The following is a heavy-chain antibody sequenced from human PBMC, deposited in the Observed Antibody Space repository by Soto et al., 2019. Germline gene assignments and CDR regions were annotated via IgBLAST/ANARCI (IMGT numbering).Heavy chain of an antibody. V-gene: IGHV1-18*01. CDR3: ATLDTTYYYDSSGLNRAFDY. CDR1: GYTFTSYG. CDR2: ISAYNGNT. Sequence: ASVKVSCKASGYTFTSYGISWVRQAPGQGLEWMGWISAYNGNTNYAQKLQGRVTMTTDTSTSTAYMELRSLRSDDTAVYYCATLDTTYYYDSSGLNRAFDYWGQGTLVTAPQ. J-gene: IGHJ4*02. D-gene: IGHD3-22*01.